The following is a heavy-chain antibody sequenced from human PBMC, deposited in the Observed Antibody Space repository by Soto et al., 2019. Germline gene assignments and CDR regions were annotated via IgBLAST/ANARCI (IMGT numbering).Heavy chain of an antibody. V-gene: IGHV3-30*18. D-gene: IGHD2-8*01. CDR1: GFTFSSYG. J-gene: IGHJ3*02. CDR3: AKDSKLGYCTNCIFDI. Sequence: GGSLRLSCAASGFTFSSYGMHWVRQAPGKGLEWVAVISYDGSNKYYADSVKGRFTISRDNSKNTLYLQMNSLRAEDTAVYYCAKDSKLGYCTNCIFDIWGQGTMVTVSS. CDR2: ISYDGSNK.